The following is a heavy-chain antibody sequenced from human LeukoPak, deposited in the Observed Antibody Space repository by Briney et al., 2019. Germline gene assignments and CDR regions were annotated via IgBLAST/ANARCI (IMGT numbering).Heavy chain of an antibody. V-gene: IGHV4-34*01. CDR2: INHSGST. J-gene: IGHJ6*02. D-gene: IGHD7-27*01. Sequence: SETLSLTCAVYGGSLSGYYWSWIRQPPGKGLEWIGEINHSGSTNYNPSLKSRVTISVDTSKNQFSLKLSSVTAADTAVYYCARGALGYYYGMDVWGQGTTVTVSS. CDR1: GGSLSGYY. CDR3: ARGALGYYYGMDV.